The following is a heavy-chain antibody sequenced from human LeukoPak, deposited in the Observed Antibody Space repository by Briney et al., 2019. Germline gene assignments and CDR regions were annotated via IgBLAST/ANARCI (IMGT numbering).Heavy chain of an antibody. CDR2: IYYSGST. Sequence: SETLSLTCTVTVGSISSYYWSWIRQPPGKGLEGIGYIYYSGSTNYNPSLKSRVTISVDTSKNQFSLKLSSVTAADTAMYYCARRSSGRNGGYFDYWGQGTLVTVSS. J-gene: IGHJ4*02. CDR1: VGSISSYY. V-gene: IGHV4-59*08. CDR3: ARRSSGRNGGYFDY. D-gene: IGHD1-26*01.